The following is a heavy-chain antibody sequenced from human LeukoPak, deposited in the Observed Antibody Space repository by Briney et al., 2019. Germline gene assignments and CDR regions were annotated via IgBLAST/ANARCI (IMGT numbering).Heavy chain of an antibody. D-gene: IGHD6-13*01. CDR1: GGSFSGYY. J-gene: IGHJ4*02. CDR3: ARGGRYSSSLFDY. CDR2: INHSGST. Sequence: PSETLSLTCAVYGGSFSGYYWSWIRQPPGKGLEWIGEINHSGSTNYNPSLKSRVTISVDTSKNQFSLKLSSVTAADTAVYYCARGGRYSSSLFDYWGQGTLVTVSS. V-gene: IGHV4-34*01.